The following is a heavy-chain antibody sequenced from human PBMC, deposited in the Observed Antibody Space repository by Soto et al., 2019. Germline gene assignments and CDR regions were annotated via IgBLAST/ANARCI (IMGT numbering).Heavy chain of an antibody. D-gene: IGHD5-18*01. V-gene: IGHV1-18*01. CDR2: ISAYNGNT. J-gene: IGHJ6*02. CDR3: ARVWSTAMVFPGMDV. Sequence: ASVKVSCKASGYTFTSYGISWVRQAPGQGLEWMGWISAYNGNTNYAQKLQGRVTMTTDTSTSTAYMELRSLRSDDTAVYYCARVWSTAMVFPGMDVWGQGTTVTVSS. CDR1: GYTFTSYG.